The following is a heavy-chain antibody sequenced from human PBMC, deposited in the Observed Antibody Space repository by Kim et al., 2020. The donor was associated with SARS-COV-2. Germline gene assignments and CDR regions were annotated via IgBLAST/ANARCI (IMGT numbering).Heavy chain of an antibody. J-gene: IGHJ4*02. CDR3: AKDQVSRGSSGEYYFDY. D-gene: IGHD6-6*01. CDR2: ISADAAGT. CDR1: GFTFRTYA. Sequence: GGSLRLSCAASGFTFRTYAATWVRQAPGKGLEWVSTISADAAGTYYADSVKGRFTISRDNSKKTLFLQMDSLRAEDTAVYYCAKDQVSRGSSGEYYFDYWGQGTLVTVSS. V-gene: IGHV3-23*01.